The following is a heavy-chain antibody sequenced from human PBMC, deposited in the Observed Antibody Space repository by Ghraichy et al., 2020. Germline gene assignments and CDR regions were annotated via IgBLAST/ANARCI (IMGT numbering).Heavy chain of an antibody. CDR1: GESLSGYY. J-gene: IGHJ5*02. CDR2: INQSGIT. Sequence: SQTLSLTCAVYGESLSGYYWTWIRQPPGKGLQWIGEINQSGITKYNPSLKSRVTISVDTSKKQFSLNLNSVTAADAAVYFCARGRRELRRFDLWGQGTLVTVSS. CDR3: ARGRRELRRFDL. V-gene: IGHV4-34*01. D-gene: IGHD1-26*01.